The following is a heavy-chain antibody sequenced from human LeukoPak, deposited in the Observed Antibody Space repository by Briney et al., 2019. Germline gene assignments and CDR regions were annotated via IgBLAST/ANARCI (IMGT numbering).Heavy chain of an antibody. D-gene: IGHD6-19*01. CDR3: ARQVAVAGLGIDY. Sequence: SETLSLTCTVSGGSISSSGFYWSWIRQPPGKGLEWIGYIYYSGSTNYNPSLKSRVTISVDTSKNQFSLKLSSVTAADTAVYYCARQVAVAGLGIDYWGQGTLVTVSS. V-gene: IGHV4-61*05. CDR2: IYYSGST. J-gene: IGHJ4*02. CDR1: GGSISSSGFY.